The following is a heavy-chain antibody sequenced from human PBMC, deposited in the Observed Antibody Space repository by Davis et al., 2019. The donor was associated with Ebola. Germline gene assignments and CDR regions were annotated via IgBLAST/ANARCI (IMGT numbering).Heavy chain of an antibody. CDR2: IYYSGST. J-gene: IGHJ5*02. V-gene: IGHV4-59*01. CDR1: GASIISYY. CDR3: ARDQRHSYGRRFDP. Sequence: PSETLSLTCSVSGASIISYYWSWIRQPPGKGLEWIGHIYYSGSTKYNASLKNRVTISLDTSESQFSLQLTSLTAADTAVYFCARDQRHSYGRRFDPWGQGIQVTVSS. D-gene: IGHD5-18*01.